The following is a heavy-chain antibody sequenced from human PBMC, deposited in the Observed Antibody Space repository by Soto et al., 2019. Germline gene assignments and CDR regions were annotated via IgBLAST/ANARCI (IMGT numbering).Heavy chain of an antibody. CDR2: MNPINGAT. V-gene: IGHV1-8*02. CDR3: GRGPSPRAPAGGTPYYYAMDV. CDR1: GYDFTAYD. J-gene: IGHJ6*02. D-gene: IGHD2-2*01. Sequence: ASVKVSCKASGYDFTAYDINWVRQASGQGLEWMGWMNPINGATGSARRFQGRVSMTRNTATGTAYLELTSLRSDDTAVYYCGRGPSPRAPAGGTPYYYAMDVWGQGTTVTVSS.